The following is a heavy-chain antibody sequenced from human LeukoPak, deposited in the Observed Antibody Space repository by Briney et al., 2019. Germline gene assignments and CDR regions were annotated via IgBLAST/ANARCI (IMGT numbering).Heavy chain of an antibody. D-gene: IGHD2-8*01. Sequence: ASVKVSCKVCGYTLTELSMHWVRQAPAKGLEWMGGFDPEDGETIYAQKFQGRVTMTEDTSTDTAYMELSSLRSEDTAVYYCATVYRSSPTPMLPFDYWGRGTLVAVSS. CDR3: ATVYRSSPTPMLPFDY. CDR1: GYTLTELS. J-gene: IGHJ4*02. V-gene: IGHV1-24*01. CDR2: FDPEDGET.